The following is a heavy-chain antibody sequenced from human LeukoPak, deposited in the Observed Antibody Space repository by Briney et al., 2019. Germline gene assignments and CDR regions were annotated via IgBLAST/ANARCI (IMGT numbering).Heavy chain of an antibody. J-gene: IGHJ4*02. Sequence: PSETLSLTCTVSGGSISSSSYYWGWIRQPPGKGLEWIGSIYYSGSTYYNPSLKSRVTISVDTSKNQFSLKLSSVTAADTAVYYCARVKEEYYYDSSGYTYEAVYFDYWGQGTLVTVSS. D-gene: IGHD3-22*01. CDR1: GGSISSSSYY. CDR3: ARVKEEYYYDSSGYTYEAVYFDY. V-gene: IGHV4-39*07. CDR2: IYYSGST.